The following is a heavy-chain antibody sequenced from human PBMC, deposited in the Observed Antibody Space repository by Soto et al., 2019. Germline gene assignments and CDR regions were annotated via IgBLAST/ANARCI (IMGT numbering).Heavy chain of an antibody. V-gene: IGHV1-69*06. J-gene: IGHJ6*02. CDR3: ARLYDFWSGYYKTYYYYGMDV. CDR2: IIPIFGTA. Sequence: ASVKVSCKASGGTFSSYAISWVRQAPGQGLEWMGGIIPIFGTANYAQKFQGRVTITADKSTSTAYMELSSLRSEDTAVYYCARLYDFWSGYYKTYYYYGMDVWGQGTTVTVTS. CDR1: GGTFSSYA. D-gene: IGHD3-3*01.